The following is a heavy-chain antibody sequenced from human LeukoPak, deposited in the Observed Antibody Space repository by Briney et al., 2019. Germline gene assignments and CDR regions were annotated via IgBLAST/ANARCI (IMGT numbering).Heavy chain of an antibody. V-gene: IGHV3-7*01. CDR1: GFTFSHYW. Sequence: GGSLRLSCVAYGFTFSHYWMSWVRQAPGKGLEWVANIKEDGSIEDYVDSVKGRFTVSRDNAKNSLYLEMNSLRVEDTAVYYCVSQQVAPPWGQGTLVIVSS. J-gene: IGHJ5*02. CDR2: IKEDGSIE. CDR3: VSQQVAPP. D-gene: IGHD5-12*01.